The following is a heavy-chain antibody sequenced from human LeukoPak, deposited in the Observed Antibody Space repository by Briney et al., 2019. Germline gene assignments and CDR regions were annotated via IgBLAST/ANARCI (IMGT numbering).Heavy chain of an antibody. CDR3: AKPIGYCSGGSCYKTHFDY. J-gene: IGHJ4*02. Sequence: GGSLRLSCAASGFTFSSYAMHWVRQAPGKGLEWVAVISYDGSNKYYADSVKGRFTISRDNSKNTLYLQTNSLRAEDTAVYYCAKPIGYCSGGSCYKTHFDYWGQGTLVTVSS. CDR2: ISYDGSNK. D-gene: IGHD2-15*01. V-gene: IGHV3-30-3*01. CDR1: GFTFSSYA.